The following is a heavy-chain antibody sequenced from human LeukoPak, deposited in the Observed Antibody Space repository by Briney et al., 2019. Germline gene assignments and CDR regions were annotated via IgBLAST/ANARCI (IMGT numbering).Heavy chain of an antibody. J-gene: IGHJ4*02. CDR2: IIPILGIA. D-gene: IGHD5-12*01. V-gene: IGHV1-69*04. Sequence: SVKVSCKASGGTFSSYAISWVRQAPGQGLEWMGRIIPILGIANYAQKFQGRVTITADKSTSTTYMELSSLRSEDTAVYYCARSNGVDSGYGPAENYFDYWGQGTLVTVSS. CDR1: GGTFSSYA. CDR3: ARSNGVDSGYGPAENYFDY.